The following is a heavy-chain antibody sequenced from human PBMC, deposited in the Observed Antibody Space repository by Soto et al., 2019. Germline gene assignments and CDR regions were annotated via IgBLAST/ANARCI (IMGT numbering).Heavy chain of an antibody. CDR3: ARGGHVVVVTAALDY. J-gene: IGHJ4*02. CDR1: GDTFTDYY. V-gene: IGHV1-46*01. CDR2: VNPSGGHT. D-gene: IGHD2-21*02. Sequence: QVQLMQSGAEVKKHGASVKVSCKASGDTFTDYYIHWVRQAPGQGLEWMGTVNPSGGHTTYAQHLLGRVTMTRDTSTRTRYMELTSLTSDDTAIYYCARGGHVVVVTAALDYWGQGTLVTVSS.